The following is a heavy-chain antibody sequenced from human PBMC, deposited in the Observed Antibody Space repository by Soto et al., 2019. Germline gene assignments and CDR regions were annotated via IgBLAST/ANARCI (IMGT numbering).Heavy chain of an antibody. J-gene: IGHJ4*02. D-gene: IGHD6-13*01. CDR1: GGSIRSYY. V-gene: IGHV4-4*07. CDR2: IYTSGST. Sequence: SETLSLTCTVSGGSIRSYYWSWIRQPAGKGLEWIGRIYTSGSTNYNPSLKSRVTMSVDTSKNQFSLKLSSVTAADTAVYYCARDPGGSSWPTFDYWGQGTLVTVSS. CDR3: ARDPGGSSWPTFDY.